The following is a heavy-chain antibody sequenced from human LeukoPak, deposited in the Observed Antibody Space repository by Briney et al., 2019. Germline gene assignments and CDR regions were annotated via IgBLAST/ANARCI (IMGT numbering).Heavy chain of an antibody. CDR2: NDWDDDK. CDR1: GFSLSTSGMR. Sequence: SGPALVKPTQTPTLTCTFSGFSLSTSGMRVGWIRQPPGKALEWLARNDWDDDKFYSTSLKTRLTISKDTSKNQVVLTMTNMEPVDPATYYCVRMRPWSSGWCRDYWGERTLVTVPS. D-gene: IGHD6-19*01. J-gene: IGHJ4*02. V-gene: IGHV2-70*04. CDR3: VRMRPWSSGWCRDY.